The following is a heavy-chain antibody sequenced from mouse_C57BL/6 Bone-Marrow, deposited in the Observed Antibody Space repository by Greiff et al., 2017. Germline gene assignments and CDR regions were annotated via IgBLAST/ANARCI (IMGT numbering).Heavy chain of an antibody. CDR3: AREDITAVVADYYDMDY. V-gene: IGHV1-50*01. J-gene: IGHJ4*01. D-gene: IGHD1-1*01. Sequence: QVQLKQPGAELVKPGASVKLSCKASGYTFTSYWMQWVKQRPGQGLEWIGEIDPSDSYTNYNQKFKGKATLTVDTSSSTAYMQLSSLTSEDSAVYDCAREDITAVVADYYDMDYWGQGTAVTGSS. CDR1: GYTFTSYW. CDR2: IDPSDSYT.